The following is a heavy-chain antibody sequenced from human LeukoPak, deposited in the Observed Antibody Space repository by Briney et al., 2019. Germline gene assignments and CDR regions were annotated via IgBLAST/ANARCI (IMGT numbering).Heavy chain of an antibody. Sequence: GGSLRLSCAASGFTVSSNYMSWVRQAPGKGLEWVSVIYSGGSTYYADYVKGRFTISRDNSKNTLYLQMNSLRAEDTAVYYCATTRWVSGLDYWGQGTLVTVSS. CDR1: GFTVSSNY. D-gene: IGHD6-19*01. J-gene: IGHJ4*02. V-gene: IGHV3-53*01. CDR2: IYSGGST. CDR3: ATTRWVSGLDY.